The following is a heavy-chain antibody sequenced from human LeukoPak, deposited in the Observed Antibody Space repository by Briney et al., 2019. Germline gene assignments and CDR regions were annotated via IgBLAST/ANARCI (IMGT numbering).Heavy chain of an antibody. CDR1: GGSISSGDYY. CDR2: VYYIGTT. D-gene: IGHD6-6*01. CDR3: ARNTSSSPWFDP. Sequence: SETLSLTCNVSGGSISSGDYYWSWIRQPPGKGLEWIGNVYYIGTTSYNSSLKTRVTISVDKSKNHFSLILTSVTAADTAVYFCARNTSSSPWFDPWGQGTLVTVSS. V-gene: IGHV4-30-4*02. J-gene: IGHJ5*02.